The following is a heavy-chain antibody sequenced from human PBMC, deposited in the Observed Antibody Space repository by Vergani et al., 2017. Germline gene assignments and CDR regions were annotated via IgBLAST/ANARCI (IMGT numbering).Heavy chain of an antibody. Sequence: EVQLVESGGGLVKPGGSLRLSCAASGFTFSSYSMNWVRQAPGKGLEWVSSISSSSSYIYYADSVKGRFTISRDNAKNSLYLQMNSLRAEDTAVYYCARDLPHYYYYGMDVWGQGTTVTVSS. V-gene: IGHV3-21*01. J-gene: IGHJ6*02. CDR3: ARDLPHYYYYGMDV. CDR1: GFTFSSYS. CDR2: ISSSSSYI.